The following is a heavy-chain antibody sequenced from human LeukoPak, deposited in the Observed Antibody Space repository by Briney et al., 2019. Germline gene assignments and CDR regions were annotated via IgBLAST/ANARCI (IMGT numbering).Heavy chain of an antibody. V-gene: IGHV3-23*01. D-gene: IGHD3-22*01. CDR1: GFTFSSNA. CDR3: AKSLPNYYDSSGYSGFDY. CDR2: ISGSGGST. Sequence: GGSLRLSCAASGFTFSSNAMSWVRQAPGKGLEWVSAISGSGGSTYYADSVKGRFTISSDNSKNTLYLQMNSLRAEDTAVYYCAKSLPNYYDSSGYSGFDYWGQGTLVTVSS. J-gene: IGHJ4*02.